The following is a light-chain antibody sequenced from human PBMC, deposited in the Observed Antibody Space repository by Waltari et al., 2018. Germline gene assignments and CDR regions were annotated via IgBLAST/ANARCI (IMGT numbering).Light chain of an antibody. CDR3: SSFTTSSTVV. J-gene: IGLJ2*01. Sequence: QSALTQPDSVSGSPGQSITIACTGTSSDDGGYNNVSSYQHHPGKVPKLSIFDVRKLPSGVSNRFSGSKSGNTASLTVSGLQTEDEADYYCSSFTTSSTVVFGGGTKLTVL. V-gene: IGLV2-14*03. CDR2: DVR. CDR1: SSDDGGYNN.